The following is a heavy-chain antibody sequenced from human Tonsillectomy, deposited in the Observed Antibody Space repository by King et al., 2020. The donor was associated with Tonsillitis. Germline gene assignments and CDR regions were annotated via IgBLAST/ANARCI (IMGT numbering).Heavy chain of an antibody. Sequence: VQLQQWGAGLLKPSETLSLTCAVYGGSFSGYFWSWIRQPPGKGLEWIGEINHSGSTNYNPSLKSRVTISVDTSKNQFSLKLTSLTAADTAVYYCASRWGLGAFDIWGQGTMVTVSS. V-gene: IGHV4-34*01. CDR1: GGSFSGYF. CDR2: INHSGST. D-gene: IGHD2-21*01. CDR3: ASRWGLGAFDI. J-gene: IGHJ3*02.